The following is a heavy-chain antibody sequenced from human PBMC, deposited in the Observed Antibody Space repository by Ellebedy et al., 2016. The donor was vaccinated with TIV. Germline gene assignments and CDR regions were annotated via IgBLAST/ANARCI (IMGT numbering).Heavy chain of an antibody. CDR3: AKGRGGGSDASAPRYYFDS. J-gene: IGHJ4*02. V-gene: IGHV3-23*01. CDR1: GFSFNSYA. D-gene: IGHD3-10*01. CDR2: ISNTGSRT. Sequence: GESLKISCAASGFSFNSYAMSWVRQAPGKGLEWVSTISNTGSRTYYADSVEGRFIISRDISKRALYLKMTSMRAEDTAVYYCAKGRGGGSDASAPRYYFDSWGLGTLVTVSS.